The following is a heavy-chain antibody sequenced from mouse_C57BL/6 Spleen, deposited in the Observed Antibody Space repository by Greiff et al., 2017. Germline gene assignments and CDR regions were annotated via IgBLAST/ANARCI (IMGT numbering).Heavy chain of an antibody. Sequence: VQLQQSGAELVKPGASVKISCKASGYAFSSYWMNWVKQRPGKGLEWIGQIYPVDGDTNYHGKFKGKATLTADKSSSTAYMQLSSLTSEDSAVYFCAREKLGQNAMDYWGQGTSVTVSS. D-gene: IGHD4-1*01. J-gene: IGHJ4*01. CDR3: AREKLGQNAMDY. CDR1: GYAFSSYW. V-gene: IGHV1-80*01. CDR2: IYPVDGDT.